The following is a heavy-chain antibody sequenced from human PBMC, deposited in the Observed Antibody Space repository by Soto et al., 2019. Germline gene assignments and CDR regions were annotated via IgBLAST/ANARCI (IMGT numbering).Heavy chain of an antibody. V-gene: IGHV1-18*01. Sequence: ASVKVSCKASGYTFTSYGISWVRQAPGQGLEWMGWISAYNGNTNYAQKLQGRVTMTTDTSTSTAYMELSSLRSEDTAVYYCARLYGSGSYYRSPKEFDYWGQGTLVTVSS. CDR3: ARLYGSGSYYRSPKEFDY. J-gene: IGHJ4*02. CDR1: GYTFTSYG. CDR2: ISAYNGNT. D-gene: IGHD3-10*01.